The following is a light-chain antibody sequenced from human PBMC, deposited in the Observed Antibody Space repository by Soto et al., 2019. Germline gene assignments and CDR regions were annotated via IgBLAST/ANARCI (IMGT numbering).Light chain of an antibody. Sequence: QSALTQPASVSGSPGQSITISCTGTSSDVGGYNYVSWYQQYPGKAPKLMIYDVSNRPSGVSNRFSGSKSDNTASLTISGLQAEDEADYYCGSFTSNTTLVFGGGTKVTVL. V-gene: IGLV2-14*01. CDR1: SSDVGGYNY. CDR3: GSFTSNTTLV. CDR2: DVS. J-gene: IGLJ2*01.